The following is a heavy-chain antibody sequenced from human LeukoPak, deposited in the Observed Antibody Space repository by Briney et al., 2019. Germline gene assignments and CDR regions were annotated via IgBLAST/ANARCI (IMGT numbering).Heavy chain of an antibody. J-gene: IGHJ6*02. CDR2: LDTAGGT. CDR1: GFTVSSNY. V-gene: IGHV3-66*01. Sequence: GGSLRLSCEASGFTVSSNYMSWVRQAPGKGLEWVSFLDTAGGTYYADAVKGRFTISRDNSKNTLYLQMNSLRAEDTAVYYCARVPEYYDFWSGSKGGYGMDVWGQGTTVTVSS. D-gene: IGHD3-3*01. CDR3: ARVPEYYDFWSGSKGGYGMDV.